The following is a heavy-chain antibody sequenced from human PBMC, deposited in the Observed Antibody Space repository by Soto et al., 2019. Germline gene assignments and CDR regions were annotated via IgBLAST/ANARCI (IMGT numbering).Heavy chain of an antibody. V-gene: IGHV1-18*04. J-gene: IGHJ4*02. CDR1: GYTFTSYG. Sequence: QVQLVQSGAEVKKPGASVKVSCKASGYTFTSYGISWVRQAPGQGLEWMGWISAYNGNTNYAQKLQGRVTMTTDTSTSTAYMELRSLKSDDTAVYYCTRVPLSMAYCGGDCYLGYWGQGTLVTVSS. CDR2: ISAYNGNT. D-gene: IGHD2-21*02. CDR3: TRVPLSMAYCGGDCYLGY.